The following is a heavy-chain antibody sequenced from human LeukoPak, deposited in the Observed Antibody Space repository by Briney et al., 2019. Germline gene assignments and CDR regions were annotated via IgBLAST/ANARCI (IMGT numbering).Heavy chain of an antibody. CDR2: INPSGGST. CDR1: GYTFTSYY. V-gene: IGHV1-46*01. J-gene: IGHJ5*02. Sequence: ASVKVSCKASGYTFTSYYMHWVRQAPGQGLEWMGIINPSGGSTSYAQKFQSRVTMTRDMSTSTVYMELSSLRSEDTAVYYCARDLFRSYSSSSFWFDPWGQGTLVTVSS. CDR3: ARDLFRSYSSSSFWFDP. D-gene: IGHD6-6*01.